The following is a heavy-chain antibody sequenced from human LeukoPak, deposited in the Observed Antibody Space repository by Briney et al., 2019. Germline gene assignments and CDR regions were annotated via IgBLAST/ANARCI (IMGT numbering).Heavy chain of an antibody. CDR2: INRDGSEK. CDR1: GFTFNRYW. D-gene: IGHD2-8*01. CDR3: VRDDGNRTRSIYYDAFDV. Sequence: PGGSLRLSCVASGFTFNRYWMIWVRQAPGKGLEWVANINRDGSEKHYADSVKGRFTVSRDNAKNSLYLQMNSLRDEDRAVYYCVRDDGNRTRSIYYDAFDVWGQGTLVTVSS. J-gene: IGHJ3*01. V-gene: IGHV3-7*01.